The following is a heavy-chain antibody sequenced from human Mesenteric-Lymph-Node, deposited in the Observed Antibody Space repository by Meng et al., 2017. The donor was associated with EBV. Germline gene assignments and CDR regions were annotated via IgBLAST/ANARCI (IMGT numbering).Heavy chain of an antibody. V-gene: IGHV3-43*01. J-gene: IGHJ4*02. CDR1: GFNFDDHT. CDR2: ISWDGSST. Sequence: EVQLVESGGVVVQPGGSQRLSCAASGFNFDDHTMHWVRQGPGKGLEWVSLISWDGSSTYYADSVKGRFTISRDNNKNSLYLQMNSLRTEDTALYYCAKDGTGQPLEGPLDHWGQGILVTVSS. CDR3: AKDGTGQPLEGPLDH. D-gene: IGHD1-1*01.